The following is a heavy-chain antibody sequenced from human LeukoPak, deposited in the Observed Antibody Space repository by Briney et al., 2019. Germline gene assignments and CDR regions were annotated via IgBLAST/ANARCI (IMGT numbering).Heavy chain of an antibody. Sequence: PSETLSLTCTVSGGSISSSSYYWGGIRQPPGKGLEWIGSIYYSGCTYYNPSLKSRVTISVDTSKNQFSLKLSSVTAADTAVYYCARVGNIVVGDYYYMDVWGKGTTVTVSS. CDR2: IYYSGCT. CDR1: GGSISSSSYY. V-gene: IGHV4-39*07. J-gene: IGHJ6*03. D-gene: IGHD2-2*01. CDR3: ARVGNIVVGDYYYMDV.